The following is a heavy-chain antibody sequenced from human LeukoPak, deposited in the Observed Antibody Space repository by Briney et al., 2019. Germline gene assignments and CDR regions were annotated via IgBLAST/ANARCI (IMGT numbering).Heavy chain of an antibody. Sequence: GGSLRLSCAASGFTFSSYGMHWVRQAQGKGLEWVAVISYDGSNKYYADSVKGRFTISRDNSKNTLYLQMNSLRAEDTAVYYCAKDGDYYDSSGYSPGWGTWGQGTLVTVSS. D-gene: IGHD3-22*01. CDR1: GFTFSSYG. CDR2: ISYDGSNK. V-gene: IGHV3-30*18. J-gene: IGHJ4*02. CDR3: AKDGDYYDSSGYSPGWGT.